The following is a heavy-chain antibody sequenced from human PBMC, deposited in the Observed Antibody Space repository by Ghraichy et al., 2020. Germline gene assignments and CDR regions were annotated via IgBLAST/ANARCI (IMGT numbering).Heavy chain of an antibody. CDR1: GFTFSSYA. J-gene: IGHJ4*02. D-gene: IGHD6-13*01. CDR2: ISGSGGST. V-gene: IGHV3-23*01. CDR3: VKQASSWPYETESDY. Sequence: GGSLRLSCAASGFTFSSYAMTWVRQAPGKGLEWVSAISGSGGSTYYTDSVKGRFTISRDNSKNTLYLQMNSLRAEDTAVYYCVKQASSWPYETESDYWGQGTLVTVSS.